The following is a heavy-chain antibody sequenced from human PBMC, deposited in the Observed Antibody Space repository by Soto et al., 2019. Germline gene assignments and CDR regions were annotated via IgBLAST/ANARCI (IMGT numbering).Heavy chain of an antibody. J-gene: IGHJ5*02. CDR2: FYHTGNT. V-gene: IGHV4-38-2*02. CDR3: ARDTNSLDL. D-gene: IGHD2-8*01. Sequence: SETLSLTCVVSSYSFSSGFFWPWIRQPPEKGLEWVGSFYHTGNTHYNPSLRSQVSMSVDTSKNHFSLRLTYLTAADTAVYFCARDTNSLDLWGQGIMVTVSS. CDR1: SYSFSSGFF.